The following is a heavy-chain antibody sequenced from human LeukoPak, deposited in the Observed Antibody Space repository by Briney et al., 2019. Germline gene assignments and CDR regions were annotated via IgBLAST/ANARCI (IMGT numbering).Heavy chain of an antibody. CDR3: AKVFRVATITRDAFDI. CDR2: ISSSSSYI. D-gene: IGHD5-12*01. J-gene: IGHJ3*02. Sequence: GGSLRLSCAASGFTFSSYSMNWVRQAPGKGLEWVLSISSSSSYIYYADSVKGRFTISRDNAKNSLYLQMNSLRAEDTAVYYCAKVFRVATITRDAFDIWGQGTMVTVSS. CDR1: GFTFSSYS. V-gene: IGHV3-21*01.